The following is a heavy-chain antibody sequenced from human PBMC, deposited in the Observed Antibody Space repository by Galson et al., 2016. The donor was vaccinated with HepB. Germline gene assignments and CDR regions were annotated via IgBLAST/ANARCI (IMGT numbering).Heavy chain of an antibody. Sequence: SVKVSCKASGYSFRTYFIHWVRQAPGQGLDWMGMVNLRGGSPIYAQRLQGRVTMTRDTSTSTVYMELSSLSIDDTAVYYCATGRTPPNFWGQGVLVTVSS. V-gene: IGHV1-46*04. CDR3: ATGRTPPNF. CDR2: VNLRGGSP. D-gene: IGHD1-26*01. J-gene: IGHJ4*02. CDR1: GYSFRTYF.